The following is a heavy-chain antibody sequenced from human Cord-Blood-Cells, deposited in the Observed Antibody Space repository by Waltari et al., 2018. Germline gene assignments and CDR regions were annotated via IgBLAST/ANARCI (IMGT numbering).Heavy chain of an antibody. D-gene: IGHD2-2*01. Sequence: QVQLQQWGAGLLKPSETLSLTCAVYGGSFSGYYWSLIRQPPGKGLEWIGEINHSGSTKYNPSLKSRVTISVDTSKNQFSLKLSSVTAADTAVYYCARGGCSSTSCYYFDYWGQGTLVTVSS. CDR2: INHSGST. CDR3: ARGGCSSTSCYYFDY. CDR1: GGSFSGYY. V-gene: IGHV4-34*01. J-gene: IGHJ4*02.